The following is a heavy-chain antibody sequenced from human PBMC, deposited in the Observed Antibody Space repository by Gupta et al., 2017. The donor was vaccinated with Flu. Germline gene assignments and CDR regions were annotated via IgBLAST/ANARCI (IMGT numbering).Heavy chain of an antibody. D-gene: IGHD3-22*01. CDR3: ARTVHFDSSGCYFPY. J-gene: IGHJ4*02. CDR1: SGSISSGGYY. Sequence: QVQLQESGPGLVRPSQTLSLTCTVSSGSISSGGYYWSWIRQLPGKGLEWIGYIHDSGSTSYNPSLKSRVTMSIATSQDQFFLDLRSXTXADTAVXFCARTVHFDSSGCYFPYWGPGTLVTVSS. V-gene: IGHV4-31*03. CDR2: IHDSGST.